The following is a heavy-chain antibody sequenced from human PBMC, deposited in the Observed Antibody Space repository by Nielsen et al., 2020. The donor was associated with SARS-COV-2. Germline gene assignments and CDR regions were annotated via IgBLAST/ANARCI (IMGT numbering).Heavy chain of an antibody. D-gene: IGHD7-27*01. Sequence: GESLKISCAASGFTFSSYAMHWVRQAPGKGLEWVAVISYDGSNKYYADSVKGRSTISRDNSKNTLYLQMNSLRAEDTAVYYCARGNGWGSYFDYWGQGTLVTVSS. CDR1: GFTFSSYA. CDR2: ISYDGSNK. J-gene: IGHJ4*02. V-gene: IGHV3-30-3*01. CDR3: ARGNGWGSYFDY.